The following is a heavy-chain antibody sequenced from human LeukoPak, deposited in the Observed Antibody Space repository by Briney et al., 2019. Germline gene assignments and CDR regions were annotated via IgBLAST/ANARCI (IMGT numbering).Heavy chain of an antibody. Sequence: SETLSLTCAVSGYSISSGYYWGWIRQPPGKGLEWIASFYHSGITYYNPSLKSRVTISVDTSKNQFSLKLSSVTAADTAVYYCARREDCSSASCSKYFDCWGQGTLVTVSS. V-gene: IGHV4-38-2*01. CDR1: GYSISSGYY. CDR3: ARREDCSSASCSKYFDC. D-gene: IGHD2-2*01. CDR2: FYHSGIT. J-gene: IGHJ4*02.